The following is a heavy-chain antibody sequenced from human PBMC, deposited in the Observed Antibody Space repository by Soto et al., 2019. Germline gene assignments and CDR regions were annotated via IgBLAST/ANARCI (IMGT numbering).Heavy chain of an antibody. CDR1: GGSISSYY. CDR3: VRHSYGDFVVSYFDY. J-gene: IGHJ4*02. D-gene: IGHD4-17*01. Sequence: SETLSLTCTVSGGSISSYYWSWIRRPPGKGLEWIGYIYFSGTTNYNPSLRSRVTISVDTSKNQFSLKLSSVTAADTAVYYCVRHSYGDFVVSYFDYWGQGTLVTVSS. CDR2: IYFSGTT. V-gene: IGHV4-59*08.